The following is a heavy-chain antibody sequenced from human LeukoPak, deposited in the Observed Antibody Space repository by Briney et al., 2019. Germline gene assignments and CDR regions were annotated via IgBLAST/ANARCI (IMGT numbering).Heavy chain of an antibody. CDR1: GFTFSSYA. Sequence: GGSLRLSCAASGFTFSSYAMSWVRQAPGKGLEWVSAISSSGGNTYYADSVKGRFTISRDNSKNTLYLQMNSLRAEDTAVYYCAKDRAHLPGIAVAGRDYWGQGTLVTVSS. D-gene: IGHD6-19*01. J-gene: IGHJ4*02. V-gene: IGHV3-23*01. CDR3: AKDRAHLPGIAVAGRDY. CDR2: ISSSGGNT.